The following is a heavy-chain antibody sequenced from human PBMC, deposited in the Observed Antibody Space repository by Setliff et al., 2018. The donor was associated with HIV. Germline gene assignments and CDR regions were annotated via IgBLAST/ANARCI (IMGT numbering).Heavy chain of an antibody. V-gene: IGHV4-30-4*08. J-gene: IGHJ4*02. CDR1: GGSISSGDYY. CDR2: IYYSGST. CDR3: AQMSISASVYFDY. D-gene: IGHD2-21*01. Sequence: SETLSLTCTVSGGSISSGDYYWSWIRQPPGKGLEWIGYIYYSGSTYYNPSLKSRVTISVDTSKNQFSLRLKSVTAADTAVYFCAQMSISASVYFDYWGQGTLVTVSS.